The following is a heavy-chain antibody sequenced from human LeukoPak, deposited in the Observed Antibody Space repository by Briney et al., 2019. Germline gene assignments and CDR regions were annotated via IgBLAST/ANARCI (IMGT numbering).Heavy chain of an antibody. D-gene: IGHD4-11*01. CDR1: GYSISSGYY. V-gene: IGHV4-38-2*02. CDR3: ARVYSNYGASDY. J-gene: IGHJ4*02. CDR2: IYHSGST. Sequence: SETLSLTCTVSGYSISSGYYWGWIRQPPGKGLEWIGSIYHSGSTYYNPSLKSRVTISVDTSKNQFSLKLSSVTAADTAVYYCARVYSNYGASDYWGQGTLVTVSS.